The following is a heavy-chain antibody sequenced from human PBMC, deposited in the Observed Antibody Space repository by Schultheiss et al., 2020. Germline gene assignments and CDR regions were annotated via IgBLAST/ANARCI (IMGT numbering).Heavy chain of an antibody. CDR1: GGTFSSYA. V-gene: IGHV1-69*06. Sequence: SVKVSCKASGGTFSSYAISWVRQAPGQGLEWMGGIIPIFGTANYAQKFQGRVTITADKSTSTAYMELSSLRSEDTAVYYCASSYGDYPGVGPWYFDLWGRGTLVTVSS. CDR3: ASSYGDYPGVGPWYFDL. CDR2: IIPIFGTA. J-gene: IGHJ2*01. D-gene: IGHD4-17*01.